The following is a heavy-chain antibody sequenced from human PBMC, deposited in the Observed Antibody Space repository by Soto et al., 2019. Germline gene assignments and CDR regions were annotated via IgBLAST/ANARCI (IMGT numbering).Heavy chain of an antibody. Sequence: ASVKVSCKSSGYSFTSYGISWVRQAPGQGLEWMGWINPNSGGTNYAQKFQGRVTMTRDTSISTAYMELSRLRSDDTAVYYCEGTEGLENTTGSWGQGTLGSVSS. D-gene: IGHD1-1*01. CDR3: EGTEGLENTTGS. CDR1: GYSFTSYG. J-gene: IGHJ5*02. CDR2: INPNSGGT. V-gene: IGHV1-2*02.